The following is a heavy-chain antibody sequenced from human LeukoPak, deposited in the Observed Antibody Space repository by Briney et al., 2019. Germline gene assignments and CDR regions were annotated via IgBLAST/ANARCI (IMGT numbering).Heavy chain of an antibody. CDR1: GGSISSGSYY. V-gene: IGHV4-61*02. J-gene: IGHJ6*03. Sequence: SETLSLTCTVSGGSISSGSYYWSWIRQPAGKGLEWIGRIYTSGSTNYNPSLKSRVTISVDTSKNQFSLKLSSVTAADTAVYYCSRHSPCSGGSCYSYYYYMDVWGKGTTVTISS. D-gene: IGHD2-15*01. CDR3: SRHSPCSGGSCYSYYYYMDV. CDR2: IYTSGST.